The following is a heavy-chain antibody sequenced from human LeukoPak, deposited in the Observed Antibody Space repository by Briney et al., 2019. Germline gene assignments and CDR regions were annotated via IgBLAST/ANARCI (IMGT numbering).Heavy chain of an antibody. V-gene: IGHV3-30*01. CDR3: ARAADSSGWYYFDS. D-gene: IGHD6-19*01. CDR2: ISHDGRNK. CDR1: VFTFGAHA. Sequence: GGSLRLSCAASVFTFGAHAMHWVRQAPGKGLEWVAVISHDGRNKYNAASVEGRFTISRDKSKSTLYLQMNSLRIEDTAVYYCARAADSSGWYYFDSWGQGTLAIVSS. J-gene: IGHJ4*02.